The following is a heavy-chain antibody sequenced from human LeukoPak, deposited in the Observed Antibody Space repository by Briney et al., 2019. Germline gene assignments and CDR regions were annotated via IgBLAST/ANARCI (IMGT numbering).Heavy chain of an antibody. V-gene: IGHV4-39*07. J-gene: IGHJ6*03. Sequence: SETLSLTCTVSGGSISSSSYYWGWIRQPPGKGLEWIGSIYYSGSTYYNPSLKSRVTISVDTSKNQFSLKLSSVTAADTAVYYCVRVCDYYYYYMDVWGKGTTVTVSS. CDR3: VRVCDYYYYYMDV. CDR2: IYYSGST. CDR1: GGSISSSSYY.